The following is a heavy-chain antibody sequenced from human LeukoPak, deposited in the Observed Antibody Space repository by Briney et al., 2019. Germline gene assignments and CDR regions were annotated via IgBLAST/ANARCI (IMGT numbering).Heavy chain of an antibody. D-gene: IGHD6-19*01. CDR2: IYASGST. J-gene: IGHJ4*02. V-gene: IGHV4-4*09. Sequence: SETLSLTCTVSGGSISSYYWSWIRQPPRKGLEWIGYIYASGSTNYNPSLKSRVTISVDTSKNQFPLKLSSVTAADTAVYYCARWAVAGQGGFDYWGQGTLVTVSS. CDR1: GGSISSYY. CDR3: ARWAVAGQGGFDY.